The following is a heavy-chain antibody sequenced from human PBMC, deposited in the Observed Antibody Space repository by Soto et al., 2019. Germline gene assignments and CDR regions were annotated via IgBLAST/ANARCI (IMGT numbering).Heavy chain of an antibody. Sequence: EVQLLESGGDLVQPGGSLRLSCAASGFNVGAFAVNWVRQAPGKGLEWVSGISVSDAFIYYADSVRGRFSISRDASENILYLQTNSLRVDDPALYYCTRETVAGITGLDYWGPGTLVTVSS. CDR3: TRETVAGITGLDY. CDR2: ISVSDAFI. J-gene: IGHJ4*02. V-gene: IGHV3-23*01. CDR1: GFNVGAFA. D-gene: IGHD1-20*01.